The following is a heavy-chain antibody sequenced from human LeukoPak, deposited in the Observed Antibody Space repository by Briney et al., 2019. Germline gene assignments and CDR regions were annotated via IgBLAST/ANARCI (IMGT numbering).Heavy chain of an antibody. V-gene: IGHV3-23*01. J-gene: IGHJ4*02. D-gene: IGHD3-22*01. CDR1: GFIFSSYA. Sequence: PGGSLRLSCAASGFIFSSYAMTWVRQAPGKGLERVSTITGSGGRTYYADSVNGRFTISRDKSKNTLYLQMSSLRFEDTAVYYWPKGDGGPNDSSCWVDYFDFWGQGTLVTVSS. CDR2: ITGSGGRT. CDR3: PKGDGGPNDSSCWVDYFDF.